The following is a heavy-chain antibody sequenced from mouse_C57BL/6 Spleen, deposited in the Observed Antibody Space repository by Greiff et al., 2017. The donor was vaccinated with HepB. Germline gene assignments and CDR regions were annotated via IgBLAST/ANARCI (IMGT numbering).Heavy chain of an antibody. CDR1: GFNIKDYY. J-gene: IGHJ4*01. CDR3: ASVYYRNPNAMDY. V-gene: IGHV14-2*01. CDR2: IDREDGET. Sequence: EVQLVESGAELVKPGASVKLSCTASGFNIKDYYMHWVKQRTEKGLEWIGRIDREDGETKYAPKFQGKATITADTSTNTAYLQLSSLTSEDTAVFYCASVYYRNPNAMDYWGQGTSVTVSS. D-gene: IGHD2-1*01.